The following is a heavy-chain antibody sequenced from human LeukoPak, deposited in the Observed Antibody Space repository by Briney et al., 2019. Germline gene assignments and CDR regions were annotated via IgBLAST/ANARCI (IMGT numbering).Heavy chain of an antibody. J-gene: IGHJ4*02. Sequence: PGGSLRLSCAASGFTFSSYAMSWVRQAPGKGLEWVSAISVSGGSTYYADSVKGQFTISRDNSKNTLYLQMNSLRAEDTAVYYCAKVLGASTSGYFDYWGQGTLVTVSS. V-gene: IGHV3-23*01. CDR2: ISVSGGST. CDR1: GFTFSSYA. CDR3: AKVLGASTSGYFDY. D-gene: IGHD1-26*01.